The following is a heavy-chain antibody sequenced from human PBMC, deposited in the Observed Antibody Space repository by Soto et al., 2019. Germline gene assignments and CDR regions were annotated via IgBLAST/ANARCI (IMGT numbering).Heavy chain of an antibody. D-gene: IGHD5-18*01. Sequence: GGCLRLSCAASGFTFSSYTMNWLRQAPGRRLEWVSYITSSGDTIYYTDPGKCRFTISRDNTGRSLYLQLNNLRAEDPAVYYCARERDEGGPSPGHTLTDYWGQGTLVTVSS. CDR2: ITSSGDTI. J-gene: IGHJ4*02. CDR1: GFTFSSYT. V-gene: IGHV3-48*01. CDR3: ARERDEGGPSPGHTLTDY.